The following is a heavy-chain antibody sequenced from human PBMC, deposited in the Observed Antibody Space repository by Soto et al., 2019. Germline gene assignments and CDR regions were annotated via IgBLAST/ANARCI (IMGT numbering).Heavy chain of an antibody. CDR1: GFTFKSYA. D-gene: IGHD2-2*01. CDR3: AKDRHQLPPGFNRFDP. J-gene: IGHJ5*02. Sequence: QLLESGGDLVQPGGSLRLSCVASGFTFKSYAMSWVRQAPGRGMEWVPSISGTGGSTYYADSVRGRFTISRDNSKNTLFLQLNNLTVGDTAVYYCAKDRHQLPPGFNRFDPWGRGTLVTVSS. CDR2: ISGTGGST. V-gene: IGHV3-23*01.